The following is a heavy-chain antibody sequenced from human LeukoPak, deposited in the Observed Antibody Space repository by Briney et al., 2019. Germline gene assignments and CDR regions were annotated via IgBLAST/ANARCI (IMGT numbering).Heavy chain of an antibody. D-gene: IGHD3-10*01. CDR2: MNPNSGDT. CDR3: ARRGSGSYYSVLDL. Sequence: ASVKVSCKASGYTFTSYDINWVRQATGQGLEWMGWMNPNSGDTGYAQKFQGRVTMTRNTSISTAYMELSSLRSEDTAVYYCARRGSGSYYSVLDLWGRGTLVTVSS. J-gene: IGHJ2*01. CDR1: GYTFTSYD. V-gene: IGHV1-8*01.